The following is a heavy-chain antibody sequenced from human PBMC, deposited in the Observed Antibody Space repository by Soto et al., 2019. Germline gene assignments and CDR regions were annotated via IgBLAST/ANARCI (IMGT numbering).Heavy chain of an antibody. CDR1: GYSFTSYW. Sequence: EVQLVQSGAEVKKPGESLKISCKGSGYSFTSYWIGWVRQMPGKGLEWMGIIYPGDTDTRYSPSFQGQVTISADKSISTAYLQWSSLKASDTAMYYCALRLGGSYPFHYYYGMDVWGQGTTVTVSS. CDR3: ALRLGGSYPFHYYYGMDV. J-gene: IGHJ6*02. D-gene: IGHD1-26*01. V-gene: IGHV5-51*01. CDR2: IYPGDTDT.